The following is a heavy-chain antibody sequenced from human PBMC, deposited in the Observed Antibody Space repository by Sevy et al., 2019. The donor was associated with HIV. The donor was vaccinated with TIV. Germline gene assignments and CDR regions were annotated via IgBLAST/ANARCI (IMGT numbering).Heavy chain of an antibody. CDR2: IWNDRSNK. CDR3: AKEYSSGYS. V-gene: IGHV3-33*06. D-gene: IGHD3-22*01. J-gene: IGHJ5*02. CDR1: GFTFSSYG. Sequence: GGSLRLSCAASGFTFSSYGMHWVRQAPGKGLEWVAVIWNDRSNKHYADSVKGRFTISRDNSKNTMYLEMNSLRAEDTAVYYCAKEYSSGYSWGQGTLVTVSS.